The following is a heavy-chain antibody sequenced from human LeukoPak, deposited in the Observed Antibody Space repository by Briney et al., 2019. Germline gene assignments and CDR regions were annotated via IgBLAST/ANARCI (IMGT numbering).Heavy chain of an antibody. Sequence: GGSLRLSCAASGFTFSDHYMDWVRQAPGKGLEWVGRVRSKANSYATAYAASVKGRFTFSRDDSKNTAYLQMNSLKTEDTAVYYCTRVSESSWELRLDAFDLWGQGTMVTVSS. CDR3: TRVSESSWELRLDAFDL. CDR2: VRSKANSYAT. V-gene: IGHV3-73*01. D-gene: IGHD1-26*01. J-gene: IGHJ3*01. CDR1: GFTFSDHY.